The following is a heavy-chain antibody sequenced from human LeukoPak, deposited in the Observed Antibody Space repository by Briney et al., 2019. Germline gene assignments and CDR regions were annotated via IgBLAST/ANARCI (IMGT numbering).Heavy chain of an antibody. Sequence: GGSLRLSCAASGFTFSSYAMSWVRQAPGKGLEWVSAISGSGGSIYYADSVKDRFTISRDNSKNTLYLQMNSLRAEDTAVYYCAKRDSSGYYYSIDYWGQGTLVTVSS. CDR1: GFTFSSYA. CDR2: ISGSGGSI. V-gene: IGHV3-23*01. J-gene: IGHJ4*02. D-gene: IGHD3-22*01. CDR3: AKRDSSGYYYSIDY.